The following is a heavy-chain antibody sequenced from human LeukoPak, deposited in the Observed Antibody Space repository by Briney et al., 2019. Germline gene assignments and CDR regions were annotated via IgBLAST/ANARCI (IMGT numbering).Heavy chain of an antibody. J-gene: IGHJ3*02. CDR1: GFTFSSYA. CDR3: ARDIDVSGSYPWRPFDAFDI. Sequence: GGSLRLSCAASGFTFSSYAMSWVRQAPGKGLEWVSAISGSGGSTYYADSVKGRFTISRDNSKNTLYLQMNSLRAEDMAVYYCARDIDVSGSYPWRPFDAFDIWGQGTMVTVSS. D-gene: IGHD1-26*01. V-gene: IGHV3-23*01. CDR2: ISGSGGST.